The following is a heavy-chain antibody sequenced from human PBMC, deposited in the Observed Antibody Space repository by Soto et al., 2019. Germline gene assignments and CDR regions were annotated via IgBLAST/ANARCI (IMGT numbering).Heavy chain of an antibody. D-gene: IGHD5-18*01. CDR2: VSGSGGST. CDR1: GFTFSNYA. Sequence: EVQLLESGGGLVQPGVSLRLSCAASGFTFSNYAMSWVRQAPGKGLEWVSTVSGSGGSTYYADSVKGRFTISRDNSKNTLYLQMNSLRAEDTAAYYCAIVCSTYSYGCFDNWGQGTLVTVSS. J-gene: IGHJ4*02. V-gene: IGHV3-23*01. CDR3: AIVCSTYSYGCFDN.